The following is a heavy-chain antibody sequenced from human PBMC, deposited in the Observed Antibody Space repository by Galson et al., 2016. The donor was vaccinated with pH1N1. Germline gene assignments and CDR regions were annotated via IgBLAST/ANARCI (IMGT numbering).Heavy chain of an antibody. V-gene: IGHV5-51*01. J-gene: IGHJ4*02. CDR3: AMYDPSVFLTH. CDR2: CYLRDSDT. CDR1: GSTFTDYW. D-gene: IGHD3-22*01. Sequence: QSGAEVKKSGESLKISCEASGSTFTDYWIGWVRQTHGTGLEWIGICYLRDSDTMYRPSFPGHVTFSAYESISSAYLQWNSLKSSDSGIYSCAMYDPSVFLTHWGQGTLVTVSS.